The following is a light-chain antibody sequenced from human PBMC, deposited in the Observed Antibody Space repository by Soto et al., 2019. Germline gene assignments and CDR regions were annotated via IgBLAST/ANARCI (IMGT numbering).Light chain of an antibody. CDR2: QTS. CDR3: HQRQSWPRT. Sequence: EVVMTQSPATLSVSPGERATLSCRASQSVSINLAWYQQKPGQAPRLLIYQTSLSAAGIPARFSASGSGTDFTLTISDVQPEDFALYYCHQRQSWPRTFGQGTKVDIK. CDR1: QSVSIN. V-gene: IGKV3-11*01. J-gene: IGKJ1*01.